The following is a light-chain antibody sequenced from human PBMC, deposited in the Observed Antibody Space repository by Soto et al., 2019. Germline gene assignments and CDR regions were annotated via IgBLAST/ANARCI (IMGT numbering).Light chain of an antibody. CDR2: QVS. CDR3: MSFIDSTSTHWV. J-gene: IGLJ3*02. CDR1: DTDIGVSDY. V-gene: IGLV2-14*01. Sequence: QSALTQPAAVSGSPGQSITIPCAGSDTDIGVSDYISWYQQDPGKAPKVIIYQVSNRPSGISGRFSGSKSGNTASLTISGLQAEDEADYYCMSFIDSTSTHWVLGGGTKLTVL.